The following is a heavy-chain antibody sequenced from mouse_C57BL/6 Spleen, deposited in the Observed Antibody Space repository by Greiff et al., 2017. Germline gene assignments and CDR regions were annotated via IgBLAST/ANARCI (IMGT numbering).Heavy chain of an antibody. Sequence: QVQLQQPGAELVKPGASVKLSCKASGYTFTSYWMHWVKQRPGQGLEWIGMIHPNSGSTNYNEKFKSKATLTVDKSSSTAYMQLSILTSEDSAVYYCASSYGSSYDYYAMDYWGQGTSVTVSS. J-gene: IGHJ4*01. CDR3: ASSYGSSYDYYAMDY. CDR1: GYTFTSYW. CDR2: IHPNSGST. V-gene: IGHV1-64*01. D-gene: IGHD1-1*01.